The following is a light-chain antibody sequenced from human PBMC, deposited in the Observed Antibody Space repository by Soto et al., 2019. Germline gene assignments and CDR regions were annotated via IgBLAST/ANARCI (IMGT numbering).Light chain of an antibody. Sequence: QSALTQPRSVSGSPGQSVTISCTGTNSDVGGYNFVSWYQQLPGKAPKLIISAVSQRPSGVPDRFSGSKSGNTASLTISGLQADDEADYFCCSYTASDIWVFGGGTKVTVL. CDR1: NSDVGGYNF. J-gene: IGLJ3*02. CDR2: AVS. CDR3: CSYTASDIWV. V-gene: IGLV2-11*01.